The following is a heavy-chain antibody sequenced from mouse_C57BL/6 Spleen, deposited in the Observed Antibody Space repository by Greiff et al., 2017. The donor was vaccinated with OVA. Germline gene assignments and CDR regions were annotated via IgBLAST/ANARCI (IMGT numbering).Heavy chain of an antibody. V-gene: IGHV1-52*01. CDR2: IDPSDSET. D-gene: IGHD1-1*02. CDR3: ARRALSYAMDY. CDR1: GYTFTSYW. J-gene: IGHJ4*01. Sequence: QVQLQQPGAELVRPGSSVKLSCKASGYTFTSYWMHWVKQRPIQGLEWIGNIDPSDSETHYNQKFKDKATLTVDKSSSTAYMQLSSLTSEDSAVYYCARRALSYAMDYWGQGTSVTVSS.